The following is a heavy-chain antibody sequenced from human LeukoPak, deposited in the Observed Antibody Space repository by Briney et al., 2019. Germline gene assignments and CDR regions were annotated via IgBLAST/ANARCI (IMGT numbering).Heavy chain of an antibody. CDR1: GFTFNTYT. Sequence: GGSLRLSCAASGFTFNTYTMYWVRQAPGKGLEWVALISFDGNNIYYADSVKGRFTISRDNSKNTLYLQMNNLRADDTALYYCARDQATIIWEVPLFHIWGQGTLVTVSS. CDR3: ARDQATIIWEVPLFHI. V-gene: IGHV3-30*04. CDR2: ISFDGNNI. J-gene: IGHJ3*02. D-gene: IGHD5-24*01.